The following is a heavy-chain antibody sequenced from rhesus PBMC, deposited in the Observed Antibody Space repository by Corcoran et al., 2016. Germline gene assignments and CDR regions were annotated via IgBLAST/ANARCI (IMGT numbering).Heavy chain of an antibody. D-gene: IGHD5-30*01. J-gene: IGHJ4*01. Sequence: QVQLQESGPGLVQPSETLPLTCSVSGSSLSSADGRVWIRQPPGKGLEWIGYICNKGDNTNYNPSLKSRVTISKDTSKNQFFLKVHSVTAADTAVYYCARRGYSDFRDFDLWGQGVLVTVSS. CDR2: ICNKGDNT. CDR3: ARRGYSDFRDFDL. V-gene: IGHV4-127*01. CDR1: GSSLSSADG.